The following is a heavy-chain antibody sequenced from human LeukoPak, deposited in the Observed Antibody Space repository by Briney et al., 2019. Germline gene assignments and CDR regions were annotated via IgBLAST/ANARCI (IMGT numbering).Heavy chain of an antibody. CDR3: ASRAYRSSASPFDY. D-gene: IGHD6-6*01. CDR1: GGSISSYY. Sequence: SETLSLTCTVSGGSISSYYWSWIRQSPGKGLEWIGYIHYSGSTNYNPSLKSRVTMSLDTSKNQFSLRLNSVTAADTAVYYCASRAYRSSASPFDYWGQGTLVTVSS. CDR2: IHYSGST. J-gene: IGHJ4*02. V-gene: IGHV4-59*01.